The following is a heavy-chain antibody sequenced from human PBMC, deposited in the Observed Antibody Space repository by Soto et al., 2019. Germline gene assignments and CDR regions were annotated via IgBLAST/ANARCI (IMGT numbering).Heavy chain of an antibody. J-gene: IGHJ4*02. V-gene: IGHV1-18*01. CDR3: ARMVSDYYDSSGYFVNY. Sequence: ASVKVSCKASGYTFTSYGISWVRQAPVQGLEWMGWISAYNGNTNYAQKLQGRVTMTTDTSTSTAYMELRSLRSDDTDVYYCARMVSDYYDSSGYFVNYWGQGTLVTVSS. D-gene: IGHD3-22*01. CDR1: GYTFTSYG. CDR2: ISAYNGNT.